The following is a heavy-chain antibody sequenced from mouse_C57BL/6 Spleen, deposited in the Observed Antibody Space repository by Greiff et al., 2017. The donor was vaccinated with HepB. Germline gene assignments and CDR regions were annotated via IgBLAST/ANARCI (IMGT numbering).Heavy chain of an antibody. D-gene: IGHD1-1*02. CDR3: ARSYSGGFAY. J-gene: IGHJ3*01. Sequence: QVQLKESGPGLVQPSQCLSITCTVSGFSFTSYGVHWVRQSPGKGLEWLGVIWSGGSTDYNAAFISRLSISKDNSKSQVFFKMNSLQADDTAIYYCARSYSGGFAYWGQGTLVTVSA. CDR2: IWSGGST. CDR1: GFSFTSYG. V-gene: IGHV2-2*01.